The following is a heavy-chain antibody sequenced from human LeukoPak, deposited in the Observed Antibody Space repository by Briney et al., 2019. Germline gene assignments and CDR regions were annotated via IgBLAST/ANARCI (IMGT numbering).Heavy chain of an antibody. Sequence: SETLSLTCTASGGSISSGSYYWSWIRQPAGKGLEWIGRIYTSGSTNYNPSLKSRVTISVDTSKNQFSLKLSSVTAADTAVYYCARLSSGYTYYFDYWGQGTLVTVSS. CDR3: ARLSSGYTYYFDY. CDR1: GGSISSGSYY. J-gene: IGHJ4*02. CDR2: IYTSGST. V-gene: IGHV4-61*02. D-gene: IGHD3-22*01.